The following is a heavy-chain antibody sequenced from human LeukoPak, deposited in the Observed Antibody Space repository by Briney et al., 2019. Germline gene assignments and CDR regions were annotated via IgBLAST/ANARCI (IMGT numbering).Heavy chain of an antibody. J-gene: IGHJ6*02. Sequence: SETLSLTCAVYGGSFSGYYWSWIRQPPGKGLEWIGEINHSGSTNYNPSLKSRVTISVDTSKNQFSLKLSSVTAEDTAVYYCARGQSYYYGSGSYNTILSPYYYYGMDVWGQGTTVTVSS. CDR3: ARGQSYYYGSGSYNTILSPYYYYGMDV. V-gene: IGHV4-34*01. CDR1: GGSFSGYY. D-gene: IGHD3-10*01. CDR2: INHSGST.